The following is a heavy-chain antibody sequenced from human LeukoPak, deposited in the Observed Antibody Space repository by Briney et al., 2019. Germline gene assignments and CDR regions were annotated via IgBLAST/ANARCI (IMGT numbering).Heavy chain of an antibody. Sequence: GEPLKISLKGSGCGFTSYWIGWGRPVPGKGLGRMGIIYPGDSDTRYSPSFQGQVTISADNSISTAYLQWSSLKASDTAMYYCARLRVAAAGDVMFDYWGQGTLVTVSS. CDR2: IYPGDSDT. J-gene: IGHJ4*02. V-gene: IGHV5-51*01. CDR1: GCGFTSYW. CDR3: ARLRVAAAGDVMFDY. D-gene: IGHD6-13*01.